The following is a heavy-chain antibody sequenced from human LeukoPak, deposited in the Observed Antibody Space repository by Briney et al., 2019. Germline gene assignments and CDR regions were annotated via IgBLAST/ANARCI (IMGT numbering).Heavy chain of an antibody. J-gene: IGHJ5*02. D-gene: IGHD3-10*01. Sequence: GGSLRLSCVASGFTFSNYWMTWVRQAPGKGLEWVANIKPDGSEKHFVDSVRGRFTISRDNAKDSLYLQMNSLRAEDTAVYYCVRGSSGTVVRGVAWAWFDPWGQGTLVTVSS. CDR3: VRGSSGTVVRGVAWAWFDP. CDR1: GFTFSNYW. CDR2: IKPDGSEK. V-gene: IGHV3-7*05.